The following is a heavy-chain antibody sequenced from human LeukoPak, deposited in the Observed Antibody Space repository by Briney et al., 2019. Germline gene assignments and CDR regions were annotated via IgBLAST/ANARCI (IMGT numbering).Heavy chain of an antibody. D-gene: IGHD3-9*01. CDR2: ISAYNGNT. CDR3: ARDDPYDILTGNIDY. J-gene: IGHJ4*02. V-gene: IGHV1-18*01. Sequence: ASVKVSCKASGYTFTSYGISWVRQAPGQGLEWMGWISAYNGNTNYAQKLQGRVTMTTDTSTSTAYMELRSLRSNDTAVYYCARDDPYDILTGNIDYWGQGTLVTVSS. CDR1: GYTFTSYG.